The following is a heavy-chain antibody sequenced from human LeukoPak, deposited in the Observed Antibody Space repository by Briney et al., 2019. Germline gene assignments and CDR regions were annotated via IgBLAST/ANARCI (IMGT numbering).Heavy chain of an antibody. D-gene: IGHD4-17*01. J-gene: IGHJ4*02. CDR2: IYPGDSDT. Sequence: XSXXXXGYSXXXYWIGWVRQMPGKGLEWMGIIYPGDSDTRYSPSFQGQVTISADKSISTAYLQWSSLKASDTAMYYCARQSDDYGDYVAYWGQGTLVTVSS. CDR3: ARQSDDYGDYVAY. CDR1: GYSXXXYW. V-gene: IGHV5-51*01.